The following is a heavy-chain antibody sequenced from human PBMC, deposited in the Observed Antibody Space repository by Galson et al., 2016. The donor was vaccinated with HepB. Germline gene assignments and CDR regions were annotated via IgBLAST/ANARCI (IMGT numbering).Heavy chain of an antibody. D-gene: IGHD3-9*01. V-gene: IGHV4-61*08. CDR1: GVSVSNVGYY. Sequence: SETLSLTCTVSGVSVSNVGYYWSWVRQAPGKGLEWIAEIHHNGPPNPRPSLKSRVTISVDKSRNQFSLKLRSVTAADTAMYYGARGELATGFDQWGQGALVTVSS. CDR2: IHHNGPP. CDR3: ARGELATGFDQ. J-gene: IGHJ4*02.